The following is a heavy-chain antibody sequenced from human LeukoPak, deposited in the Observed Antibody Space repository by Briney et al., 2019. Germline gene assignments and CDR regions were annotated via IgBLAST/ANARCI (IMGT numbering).Heavy chain of an antibody. Sequence: PSETLSLTCTVSGDFISRYYWSWIRQSPGKGLEWIGYVYDRGGTNYNPSLKSRAIISADTSKNQFSLKVTSVTAADTAVYYCARASGSGDWHLGYWGQGTLVTVSS. CDR3: ARASGSGDWHLGY. J-gene: IGHJ4*02. CDR1: GDFISRYY. D-gene: IGHD2-21*02. V-gene: IGHV4-59*01. CDR2: VYDRGGT.